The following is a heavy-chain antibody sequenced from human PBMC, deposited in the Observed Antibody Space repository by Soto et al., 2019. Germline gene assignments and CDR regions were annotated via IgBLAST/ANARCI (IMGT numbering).Heavy chain of an antibody. D-gene: IGHD3-10*01. CDR2: VGGGGDHT. CDR1: GFTFSSYS. CDR3: AKRDSGSGRSPPLINY. Sequence: EVQLLESGGGLVQPGGSLRLSCAASGFTFSSYSMNWVRQAPGKGLEWVASVGGGGDHTVYADSVKGRFTISRDDSRSTLFLQMNSLRADDTAVYFCAKRDSGSGRSPPLINYWGQGTLVTVSS. V-gene: IGHV3-23*01. J-gene: IGHJ4*02.